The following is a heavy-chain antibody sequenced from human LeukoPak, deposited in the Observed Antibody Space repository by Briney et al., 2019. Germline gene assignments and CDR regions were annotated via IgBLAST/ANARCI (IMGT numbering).Heavy chain of an antibody. CDR1: GFIFSNYA. Sequence: GGSLRLSCAASGFIFSNYAMHWVRQAPGKGLEGVTFIRYDGSNKYYAESVKGRFTISRDNSKNTLYLQMNSLRAEDTAVYYCAKAIHSSSSGVVDYWGQGTLVTVSS. D-gene: IGHD6-6*01. CDR2: IRYDGSNK. V-gene: IGHV3-30*02. CDR3: AKAIHSSSSGVVDY. J-gene: IGHJ4*02.